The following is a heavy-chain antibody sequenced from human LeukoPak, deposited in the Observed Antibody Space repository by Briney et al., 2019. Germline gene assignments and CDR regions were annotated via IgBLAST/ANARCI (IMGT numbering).Heavy chain of an antibody. J-gene: IGHJ1*01. CDR1: GGSISSYY. Sequence: TSETLSLTCTVSGGSISSYYWSWIRQPPGKGLEWIGYIYYSGSTNYNPSLKSRVTISVDTSKNQFSLKLSSVTAADTAVYYCATGYSSSWAFFQHWGQCTLVTVSS. V-gene: IGHV4-59*01. CDR2: IYYSGST. CDR3: ATGYSSSWAFFQH. D-gene: IGHD6-13*01.